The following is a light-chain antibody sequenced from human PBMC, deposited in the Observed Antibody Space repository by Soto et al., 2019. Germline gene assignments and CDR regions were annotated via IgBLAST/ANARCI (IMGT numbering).Light chain of an antibody. V-gene: IGKV1-12*01. CDR3: QQTNSFPRT. CDR2: AAS. J-gene: IGKJ1*01. CDR1: QGVSSW. Sequence: DTQMTQSPSAVSASVGDRVNITCRASQGVSSWLAWYQQKPGKPPKLLIYAASSLESGIPSRFSGSGSGTDFTLTINSLQPEDFATYYCQQTNSFPRTFGQGTKVEI.